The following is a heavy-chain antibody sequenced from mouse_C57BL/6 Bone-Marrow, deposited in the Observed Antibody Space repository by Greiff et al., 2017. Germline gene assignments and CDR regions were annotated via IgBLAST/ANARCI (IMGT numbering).Heavy chain of an antibody. CDR1: GFTFSDYY. V-gene: IGHV5-12*01. D-gene: IGHD1-1*01. J-gene: IGHJ2*01. CDR2: ISNGGGST. Sequence: DVKLVESGGGLVQPGGSLKLSCAASGFTFSDYYMYWVRQTPEKRLEWVAYISNGGGSTYYPDTVKGRFTISRDNAKNTLYLQMSRLKSEDTAMYYCARGPHYYGSSYYFDYWGQGTTLTVSS. CDR3: ARGPHYYGSSYYFDY.